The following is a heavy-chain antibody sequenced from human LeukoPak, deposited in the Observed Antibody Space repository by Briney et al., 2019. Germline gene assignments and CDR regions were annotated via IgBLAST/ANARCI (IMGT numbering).Heavy chain of an antibody. Sequence: PGGSLRLSCAASGFTVSSNYMGWVRQAPGKWLECVSLISSGGSTYYADSVKGRLSISRDNSKNTLYLQMSSLRLEDTAVYYGARLRACGSTSCQTYTEYFQHWGQGTLVTVSS. J-gene: IGHJ1*01. V-gene: IGHV3-66*02. CDR3: ARLRACGSTSCQTYTEYFQH. D-gene: IGHD2-2*01. CDR1: GFTVSSNY. CDR2: ISSGGST.